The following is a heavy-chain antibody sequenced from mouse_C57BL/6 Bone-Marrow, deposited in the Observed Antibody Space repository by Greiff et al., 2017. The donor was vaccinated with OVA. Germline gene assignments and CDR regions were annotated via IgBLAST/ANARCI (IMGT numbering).Heavy chain of an antibody. Sequence: QVHVKQSGAELVRPGASVTLSCKASGYTFTDYEMHWVKQTPVHGLEWIGAIDPETGGTAYNQKFKGKAIPTADKSSRTAYMELRSLTSDDSSVYYCTRGSDYWGQGTTLTVSS. CDR3: TRGSDY. V-gene: IGHV1-15*01. J-gene: IGHJ2*01. CDR1: GYTFTDYE. CDR2: IDPETGGT.